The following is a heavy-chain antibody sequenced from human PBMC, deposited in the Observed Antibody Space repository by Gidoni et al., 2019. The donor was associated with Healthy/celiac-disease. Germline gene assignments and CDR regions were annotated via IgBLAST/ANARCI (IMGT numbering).Heavy chain of an antibody. CDR1: GFTFLSYG. CDR3: AKDRLYGDYVGYYFDY. CDR2: ISYDGSNK. Sequence: QVQLVESGGGVVQPGRSLRLSCAASGFTFLSYGMHWVRQAPGKGLEGVAVISYDGSNKYYADSVKSRFTISRDNSKNTLYLQRNSLRAEDTAVYYCAKDRLYGDYVGYYFDYWGQGTLVTVSS. D-gene: IGHD4-17*01. J-gene: IGHJ4*02. V-gene: IGHV3-30*18.